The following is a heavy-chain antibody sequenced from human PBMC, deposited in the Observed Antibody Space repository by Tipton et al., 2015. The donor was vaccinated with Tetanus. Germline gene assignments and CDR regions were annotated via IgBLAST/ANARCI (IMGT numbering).Heavy chain of an antibody. Sequence: TLSLTCGVSGGSFSGNYWGWVRQAPGKGLEGIGEINHRGGTMYNPSLKSRVTISGDTSKNQFSLNLTSVTAADTAVYYCASLPKHWLAPRGAPWGQGTLVTVSS. J-gene: IGHJ5*02. CDR2: INHRGGT. CDR3: ASLPKHWLAPRGAP. CDR1: GGSFSGNY. V-gene: IGHV4-34*01. D-gene: IGHD6-19*01.